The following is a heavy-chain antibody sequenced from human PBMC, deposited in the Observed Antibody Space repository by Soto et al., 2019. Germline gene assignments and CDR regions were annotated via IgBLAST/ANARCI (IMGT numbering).Heavy chain of an antibody. V-gene: IGHV3-33*01. CDR2: IWYDGSNK. D-gene: IGHD1-7*01. J-gene: IGHJ5*02. Sequence: ESGGGVVQPGRSLRLSCAASGFTFSSYGMHWVRQAPGKGLEWVAVIWYDGSNKYYADSVKGRFTISRDNSKNTLYLQMNSLRAEDTAVYYCARDRNYGYNWFDPWGQGTLVTVSS. CDR1: GFTFSSYG. CDR3: ARDRNYGYNWFDP.